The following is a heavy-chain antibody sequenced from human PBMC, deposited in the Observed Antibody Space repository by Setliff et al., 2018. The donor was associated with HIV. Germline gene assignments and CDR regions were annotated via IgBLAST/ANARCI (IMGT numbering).Heavy chain of an antibody. CDR1: GFTFSSYW. D-gene: IGHD3-3*01. CDR2: IRSKANSYAT. V-gene: IGHV3-73*01. Sequence: GGSLRLSCAASGFTFSSYWMSWVRQASGKGLEWVGRIRSKANSYATAYAASVKGRFTISREDSKNTAYLQMNSLKTVDTAVYYGARGGGNPHCYYDTWSGPSSGYFQHWGQGTLVTVSS. J-gene: IGHJ1*01. CDR3: ARGGGNPHCYYDTWSGPSSGYFQH.